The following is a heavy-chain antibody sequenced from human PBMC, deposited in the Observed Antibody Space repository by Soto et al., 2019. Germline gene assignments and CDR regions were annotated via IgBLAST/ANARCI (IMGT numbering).Heavy chain of an antibody. Sequence: SEALSVTCTFSVGSISIGGYYWSWIRQHPGKGLEWIGYIYYSGSTYYNPSLKSRVTISVDTSKYQFSLKLSSVTAADTAVYYCARDSGFSSAYYISFDYWGQGTMVTVSS. CDR2: IYYSGST. CDR3: ARDSGFSSAYYISFDY. CDR1: VGSISIGGYY. J-gene: IGHJ4*02. V-gene: IGHV4-31*03. D-gene: IGHD3-22*01.